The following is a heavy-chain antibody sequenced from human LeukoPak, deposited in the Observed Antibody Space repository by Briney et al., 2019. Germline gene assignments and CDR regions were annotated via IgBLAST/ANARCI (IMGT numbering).Heavy chain of an antibody. CDR2: IRYDGSNK. Sequence: GGSLRLSCAASGFTFSRYWMSWVRQAPGKGLEWVAFIRYDGSNKYYADSVKGRFTISRDNSKNTLYLQMNSLRAEDTAVYYCVLWEYNAFDIWGQGTMVTVSS. D-gene: IGHD3-16*01. J-gene: IGHJ3*02. CDR3: VLWEYNAFDI. CDR1: GFTFSRYW. V-gene: IGHV3-30*02.